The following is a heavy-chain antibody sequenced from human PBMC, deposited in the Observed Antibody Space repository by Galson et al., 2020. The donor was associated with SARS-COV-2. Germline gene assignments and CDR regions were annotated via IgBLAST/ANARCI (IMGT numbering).Heavy chain of an antibody. D-gene: IGHD3-16*01. J-gene: IGHJ4*02. Sequence: QAGGSLRLSCVASGFTFDEYAMHWVRQVPGKGLEWVSGIGWKSETIGYADSVKGRFTISRDNAKNSLHLQMNSLRAEDTALYYCTKDVDPVWGSLDYFDSWGQGTLVTVSS. V-gene: IGHV3-9*01. CDR2: IGWKSETI. CDR3: TKDVDPVWGSLDYFDS. CDR1: GFTFDEYA.